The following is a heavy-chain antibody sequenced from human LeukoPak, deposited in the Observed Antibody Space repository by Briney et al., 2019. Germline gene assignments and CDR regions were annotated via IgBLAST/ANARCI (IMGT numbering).Heavy chain of an antibody. CDR2: IYPRGST. CDR3: ARFSPRAMGNYLDF. CDR1: GGSISSGGYY. V-gene: IGHV4-30-2*01. D-gene: IGHD7-27*01. Sequence: SQTLSLTCTVYGGSISSGGYYWSWIRQPPGKGLEWIGYIYPRGSTYYNPSLKSRVILSLDKSANQFSLNLSSVTAADTAVYYCARFSPRAMGNYLDFWGQGTLVTVSS. J-gene: IGHJ4*02.